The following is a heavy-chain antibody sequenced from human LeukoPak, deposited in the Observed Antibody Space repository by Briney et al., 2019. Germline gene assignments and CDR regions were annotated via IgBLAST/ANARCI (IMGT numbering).Heavy chain of an antibody. Sequence: SETLSLTCAVYGGSFSGYYWSWIRQPPGKGLEWIGEINHSGSTNYNPSLKSRVTISVDTSKNQFYLKLSSVTAADTAVYYCARTTEEYYGSGKFRRYYSYYYYMDVWGKGTTVTVSS. D-gene: IGHD3-10*01. V-gene: IGHV4-34*01. CDR1: GGSFSGYY. J-gene: IGHJ6*03. CDR2: INHSGST. CDR3: ARTTEEYYGSGKFRRYYSYYYYMDV.